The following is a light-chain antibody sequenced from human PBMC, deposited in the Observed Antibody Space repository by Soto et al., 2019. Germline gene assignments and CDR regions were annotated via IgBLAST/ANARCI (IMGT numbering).Light chain of an antibody. Sequence: QSVVTQPASESGSPGQSIAISCTGTSSDVGGYSYVSRYQQQPGKAPKLVISDVSNRPSGVSDRFSGSKSGNTASLTISGLQTEDEADYYCASYTTSSTYVFGTGTKVTV. J-gene: IGLJ1*01. CDR1: SSDVGGYSY. CDR3: ASYTTSSTYV. CDR2: DVS. V-gene: IGLV2-14*01.